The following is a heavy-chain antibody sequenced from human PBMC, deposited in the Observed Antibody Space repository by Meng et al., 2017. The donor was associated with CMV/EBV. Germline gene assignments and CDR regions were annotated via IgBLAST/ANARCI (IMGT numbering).Heavy chain of an antibody. Sequence: GESLKISCAASGFTFSNAWMSWVRQAPGEGLEWVGRIKSKTDGGTTDYAAPVKGRFTIPRDDSKNTLYLQMNSLKTEDTAVYYCTSELGYCSSTSCYVDYGGQGTLVTVSS. CDR2: IKSKTDGGTT. CDR3: TSELGYCSSTSCYVDY. J-gene: IGHJ4*02. CDR1: GFTFSNAW. V-gene: IGHV3-15*01. D-gene: IGHD2-2*01.